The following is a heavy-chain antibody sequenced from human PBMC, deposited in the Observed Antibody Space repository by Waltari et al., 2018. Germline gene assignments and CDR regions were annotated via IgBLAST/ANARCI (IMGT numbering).Heavy chain of an antibody. CDR3: ARASGGYAFDI. CDR1: GGSISSGGYY. D-gene: IGHD6-6*01. Sequence: QVQLQESGPGLVKPSQTLSLTCTVSGGSISSGGYYWSWIRQHPVKGLEWIGNIHHSGSTYYNPSLKSQVIISVDTSKNQFSLKLTSVTAADTAVYYCARASGGYAFDIWGQGTLVPVSS. CDR2: IHHSGST. J-gene: IGHJ3*02. V-gene: IGHV4-31*01.